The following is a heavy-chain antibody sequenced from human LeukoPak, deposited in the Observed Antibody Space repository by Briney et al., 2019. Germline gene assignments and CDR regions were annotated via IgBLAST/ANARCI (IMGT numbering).Heavy chain of an antibody. D-gene: IGHD1-26*01. CDR3: ARDRGIVGATAIDY. Sequence: GASVKVSCKASGYTFTSYGISWVRQAPGQGLEWMGGIIPIFGTANYAQKFQGRVTITADESTSTAYMELSSLRSEDTAVYYCARDRGIVGATAIDYWGQGTLVTVSS. J-gene: IGHJ4*02. CDR1: GYTFTSYG. V-gene: IGHV1-69*13. CDR2: IIPIFGTA.